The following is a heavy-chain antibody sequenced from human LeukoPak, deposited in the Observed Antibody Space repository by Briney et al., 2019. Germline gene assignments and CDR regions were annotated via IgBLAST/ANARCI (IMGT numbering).Heavy chain of an antibody. D-gene: IGHD6-6*01. CDR3: ARPSYSSSSLFDY. CDR1: GYSFSSYW. Sequence: GESLKISCKGSGYSFSSYWFAWVRQMPGKGLEWMGIICPGDSDTRYSPSFQGQVTISADKSISTAYLQWSSLKASDTAMYYCARPSYSSSSLFDYWGQGTLVTVSS. J-gene: IGHJ4*02. CDR2: ICPGDSDT. V-gene: IGHV5-51*01.